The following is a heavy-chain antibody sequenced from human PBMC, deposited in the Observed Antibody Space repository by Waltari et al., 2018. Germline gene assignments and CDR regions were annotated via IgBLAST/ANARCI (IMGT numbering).Heavy chain of an antibody. J-gene: IGHJ4*02. D-gene: IGHD1-26*01. V-gene: IGHV3-23*01. CDR2: ISGSGDGI. Sequence: EVQLLESGGGLVQPGGSLRLSCAASGFPFNNNAMTWVRQVPGKGLEWVSSISGSGDGIWYAGSVKGRFTISRDNSKNTLLLQMNSLRAEDTAIYYCAKEGGYSEYIPTHNDFWGQGTLVTVSS. CDR1: GFPFNNNA. CDR3: AKEGGYSEYIPTHNDF.